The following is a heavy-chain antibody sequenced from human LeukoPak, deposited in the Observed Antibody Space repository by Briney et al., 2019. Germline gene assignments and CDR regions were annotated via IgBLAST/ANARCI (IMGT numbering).Heavy chain of an antibody. Sequence: PSETLSLTCTVSGASISSSSYYWGWLRQPPGKGLEWIGSIYYSGSTYYNPSLKSPVTISVDTSKNQLSLKLSSVTAADTAVYYCARRQQQLAIDYWGQGTLVTVSS. J-gene: IGHJ4*02. CDR2: IYYSGST. CDR3: ARRQQQLAIDY. V-gene: IGHV4-39*01. CDR1: GASISSSSYY. D-gene: IGHD6-13*01.